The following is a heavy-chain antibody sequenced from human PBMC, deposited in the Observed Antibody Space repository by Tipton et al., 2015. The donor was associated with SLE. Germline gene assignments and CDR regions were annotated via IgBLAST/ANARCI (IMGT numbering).Heavy chain of an antibody. CDR3: AREAGYYGMDV. V-gene: IGHV4-59*11. CDR2: IYYSGIT. Sequence: PSLTCTVSGVSINSHYWAWVRQPPGKGLEWIGYIYYSGITKYNPSLKSRVTISVETSKNQFSLKLSSVTAADTAIYYCAREAGYYGMDVWGQGTTVTVSS. CDR1: GVSINSHY. J-gene: IGHJ6*02.